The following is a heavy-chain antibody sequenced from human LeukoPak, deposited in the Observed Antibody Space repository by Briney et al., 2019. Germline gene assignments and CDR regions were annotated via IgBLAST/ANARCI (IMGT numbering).Heavy chain of an antibody. J-gene: IGHJ4*02. V-gene: IGHV4-38-2*01. CDR1: GYSISSGYY. CDR3: ARQAAYGGRDY. D-gene: IGHD4-23*01. CDR2: IYYDGST. Sequence: SDTLSLTCAVSGYSISSGYYWGWIRQPPGKGLESIGSIYYDGSTYYNPSLSSRVTISIDTSNNQLSLNLSSVSAADTAVYYCARQAAYGGRDYWGQGTLVIVSS.